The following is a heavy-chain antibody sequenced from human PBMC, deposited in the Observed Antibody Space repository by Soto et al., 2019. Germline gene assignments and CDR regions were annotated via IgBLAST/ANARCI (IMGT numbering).Heavy chain of an antibody. CDR1: GFTFSSYA. J-gene: IGHJ4*02. CDR3: AKDKWLGYFDY. V-gene: IGHV3-23*01. Sequence: EVQLLESGGGLVQPGGSLRLSCAASGFTFSSYAMSWVRKIPGKGLEWVSHISGSGATTYYADSVKGRFTISRDKSTNTLYLQMNSLRDEDTALYFCAKDKWLGYFDYWGQGTLVTVSS. CDR2: ISGSGATT. D-gene: IGHD6-19*01.